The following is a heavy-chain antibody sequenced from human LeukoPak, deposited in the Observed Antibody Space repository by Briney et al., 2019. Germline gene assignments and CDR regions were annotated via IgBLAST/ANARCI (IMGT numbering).Heavy chain of an antibody. CDR1: GYTFTSYY. V-gene: IGHV1-46*01. Sequence: ASVKVSCKASGYTFTSYYMHWVRRAPGQGLEWMGIINPSGGSTSYAQKFQGRVTMTRDTSTSTVYIELSSLRSEDTAVYYCARDKTAHYYDSSGYAIDIWGQGTMVTVSS. CDR2: INPSGGST. J-gene: IGHJ3*02. D-gene: IGHD3-22*01. CDR3: ARDKTAHYYDSSGYAIDI.